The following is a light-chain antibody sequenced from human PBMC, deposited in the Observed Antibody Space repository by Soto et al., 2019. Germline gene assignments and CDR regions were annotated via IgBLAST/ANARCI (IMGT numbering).Light chain of an antibody. CDR1: QTILYSSNNKNY. J-gene: IGKJ4*01. Sequence: DIVMTQSPDSLAVSLGGRATINCKSSQTILYSSNNKNYLAWYQQKPGQPPKLLVYWASTRESGVPDRFSGRGSGSDFTLTISSLQAEDVAVYFCQQYYNSPLTFGGGTKVDIK. CDR3: QQYYNSPLT. V-gene: IGKV4-1*01. CDR2: WAS.